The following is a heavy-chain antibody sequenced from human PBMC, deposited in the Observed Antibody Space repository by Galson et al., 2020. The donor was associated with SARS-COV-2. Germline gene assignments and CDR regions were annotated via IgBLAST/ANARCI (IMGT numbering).Heavy chain of an antibody. V-gene: IGHV1-2*06. CDR3: TRGSNSSPFYHFDP. J-gene: IGHJ5*02. D-gene: IGHD3-10*01. CDR1: GYTFSGHY. CDR2: INPNSGDT. Sequence: ASVKVSCKASGYTFSGHYMHWVRLAPGQGLEWMGRINPNSGDTDVAQKFQGRVTMTTDTSLTTAYMELSRLTSDDMAVYYCTRGSNSSPFYHFDPWGQGTLVTVSS.